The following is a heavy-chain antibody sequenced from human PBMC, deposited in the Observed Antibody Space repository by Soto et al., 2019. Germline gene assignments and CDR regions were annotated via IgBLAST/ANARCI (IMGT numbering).Heavy chain of an antibody. V-gene: IGHV1-2*04. J-gene: IGHJ5*02. CDR1: GYTFTGYY. CDR2: INPNSGGT. D-gene: IGHD6-19*01. Sequence: GASVKVSCKASGYTFTGYYMHWVRQAPGQGLEWMGWINPNSGGTNYAQKFQGWVTMTRDTSISTAYMELSRLRSDDTAVYYCARSGWHEKRNWFDPWGQGTLVTVSS. CDR3: ARSGWHEKRNWFDP.